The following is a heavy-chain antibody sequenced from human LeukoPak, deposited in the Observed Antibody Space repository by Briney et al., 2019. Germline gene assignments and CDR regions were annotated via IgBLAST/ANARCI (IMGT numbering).Heavy chain of an antibody. J-gene: IGHJ4*02. CDR2: VYPSDSDT. CDR1: GYSFTTHW. Sequence: GESLKISCKGSGYSFTTHWIGWVRQMPGKGLEWMGIVYPSDSDTRYSPSFQGQVTISADKSISTAYLQWSSLEASDTAIYYCARRVTSTVTANRYFDYWGQGTLVTVSS. V-gene: IGHV5-51*01. D-gene: IGHD2-21*02. CDR3: ARRVTSTVTANRYFDY.